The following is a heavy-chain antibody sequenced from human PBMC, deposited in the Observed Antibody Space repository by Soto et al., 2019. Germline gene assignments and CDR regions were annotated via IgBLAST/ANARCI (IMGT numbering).Heavy chain of an antibody. CDR2: INHSGST. Sequence: ETLSLTCAVYGGSFSGYYWSWIRQPPGKGLEWIGEINHSGSTNYNPSLKSRVTISVDTSKNQFSLKLSSVTAADTAVYYCARGGGNYYYYYYMDVWGKGTTVTVSS. V-gene: IGHV4-34*01. D-gene: IGHD3-16*01. J-gene: IGHJ6*03. CDR3: ARGGGNYYYYYYMDV. CDR1: GGSFSGYY.